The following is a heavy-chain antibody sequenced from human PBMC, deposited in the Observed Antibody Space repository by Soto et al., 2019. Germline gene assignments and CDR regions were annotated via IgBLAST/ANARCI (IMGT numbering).Heavy chain of an antibody. D-gene: IGHD2-8*01. CDR3: ARDSKMGGMDV. Sequence: GGSLRLSCAASGFTFSRYGMHWVRQAPGKGLEWVAIIWYDGSKKYDAASVKGRFTISRDNSKNTLYLQMNSLRAEDTAVYYCARDSKMGGMDVWGQGT. V-gene: IGHV3-33*01. J-gene: IGHJ6*02. CDR1: GFTFSRYG. CDR2: IWYDGSKK.